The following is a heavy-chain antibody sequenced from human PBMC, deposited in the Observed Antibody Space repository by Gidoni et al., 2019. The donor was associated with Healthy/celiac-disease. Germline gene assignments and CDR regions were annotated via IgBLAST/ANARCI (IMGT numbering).Heavy chain of an antibody. V-gene: IGHV3-33*01. D-gene: IGHD3-22*01. Sequence: QVQLVESGGGVVQPGRSLRLSCAASGFTFSSYGLHWVRQAPGKGLEWVAVMWYDGSNKYYADSVKGRFTISRDNSKNTLYLQMNTLRAEDTAVYYCARHPGVYDRGGYWYWYFDLWGRGTLVTVSS. CDR3: ARHPGVYDRGGYWYWYFDL. CDR2: MWYDGSNK. J-gene: IGHJ2*01. CDR1: GFTFSSYG.